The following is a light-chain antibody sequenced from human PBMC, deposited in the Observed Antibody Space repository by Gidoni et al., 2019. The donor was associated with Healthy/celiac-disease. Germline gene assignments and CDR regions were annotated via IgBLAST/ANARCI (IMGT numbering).Light chain of an antibody. CDR2: GAS. Sequence: EIVMTQSPATLSVSPGERATLSCRSSQSVSSNLAWYQQKPGQAHRLLIYGASTRATGIPARFSGSGSGTEFTLTISSLQCEDFAVYYCQQYNNWPPWTFGQXTKVEIK. V-gene: IGKV3-15*01. CDR3: QQYNNWPPWT. J-gene: IGKJ1*01. CDR1: QSVSSN.